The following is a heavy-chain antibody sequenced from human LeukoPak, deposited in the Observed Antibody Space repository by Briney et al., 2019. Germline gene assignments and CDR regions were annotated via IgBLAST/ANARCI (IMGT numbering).Heavy chain of an antibody. CDR3: ARRYSSSWYQGFWFDP. J-gene: IGHJ5*02. CDR1: GGTFSSYA. Sequence: SAKVSCKASGGTFSSYAISWVRQAPGQGLEWMGGIIPIFGTANYAQKFQGRVTITADESTSTAYMELSSLRSEDTAVYYCARRYSSSWYQGFWFDPWGQGTLVTVSS. V-gene: IGHV1-69*01. D-gene: IGHD6-13*01. CDR2: IIPIFGTA.